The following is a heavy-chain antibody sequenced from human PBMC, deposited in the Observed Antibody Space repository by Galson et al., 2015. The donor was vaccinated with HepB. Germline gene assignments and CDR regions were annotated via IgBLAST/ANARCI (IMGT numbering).Heavy chain of an antibody. Sequence: SVKVSCKASGGTFSRYAISWVRQAPGQGLEWMGGIIPIFGTANYAQKFQGRVTITADESTSTAYMELSSLRSEDTAVYYCARNKVGYSSSWYPFDYWGQGTLVTVSS. CDR1: GGTFSRYA. CDR3: ARNKVGYSSSWYPFDY. CDR2: IIPIFGTA. J-gene: IGHJ4*02. V-gene: IGHV1-69*13. D-gene: IGHD6-13*01.